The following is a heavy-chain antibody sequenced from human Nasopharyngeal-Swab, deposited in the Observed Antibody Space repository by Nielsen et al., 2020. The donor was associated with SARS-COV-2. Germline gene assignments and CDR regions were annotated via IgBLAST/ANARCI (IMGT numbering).Heavy chain of an antibody. CDR2: IIGSGDLSGSGGST. Sequence: GGSLRLSCVASGYSFRTYGMSWVRQAPGKGLEWVAAIIGSGDLSGSGGSTYYADSVKGRFTISRDNSKNTLSLQMNSLRAEDTALYYCAKDLRGPYFFWGQGTLVTVSS. D-gene: IGHD2/OR15-2a*01. J-gene: IGHJ4*02. CDR1: GYSFRTYG. CDR3: AKDLRGPYFF. V-gene: IGHV3-23*01.